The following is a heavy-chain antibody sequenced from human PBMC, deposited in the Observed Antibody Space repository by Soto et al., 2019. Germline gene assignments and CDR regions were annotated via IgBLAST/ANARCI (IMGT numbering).Heavy chain of an antibody. J-gene: IGHJ4*02. CDR1: GYTFTSYG. Sequence: GASVKVSCKASGYTFTSYGISWVRQAPGQGLEWMGWISAYNGNTNYAQKLQGRVTMTTDTSTSTAYMELRSLRSDDTAVYYCARVRGYCSSTSCYGVIDYWGQGTLVTVSS. CDR2: ISAYNGNT. D-gene: IGHD2-2*01. CDR3: ARVRGYCSSTSCYGVIDY. V-gene: IGHV1-18*01.